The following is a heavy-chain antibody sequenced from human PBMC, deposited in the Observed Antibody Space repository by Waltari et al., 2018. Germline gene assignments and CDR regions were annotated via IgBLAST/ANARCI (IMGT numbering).Heavy chain of an antibody. CDR3: ARDKYDY. CDR2: ICSSSRYI. CDR1: GFTFSSYS. Sequence: EVQLVESGGGLVKPGGSLSLSCAASGFTFSSYSMNGVRQAPGKWLEGVSSICSSSRYIYYADSVKGRFTISRDNAKNSLYLQMNSLRAEDTAVYYCARDKYDYWGQGTLVTVSS. J-gene: IGHJ4*02. V-gene: IGHV3-21*01.